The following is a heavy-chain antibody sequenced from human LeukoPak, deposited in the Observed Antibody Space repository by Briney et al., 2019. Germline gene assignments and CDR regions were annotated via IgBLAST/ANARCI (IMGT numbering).Heavy chain of an antibody. Sequence: ASVKVSCKASGYTFTSNYIHWVRQAPGQGLEWMGIINPSGGSTSYAQKFQGRVTMTRDTSTSTVYMELSSLRSEDTAVYYCARGGYYYDSSGYNWFDPWGQGTLVTVSS. CDR1: GYTFTSNY. V-gene: IGHV1-46*01. CDR3: ARGGYYYDSSGYNWFDP. J-gene: IGHJ5*02. CDR2: INPSGGST. D-gene: IGHD3-22*01.